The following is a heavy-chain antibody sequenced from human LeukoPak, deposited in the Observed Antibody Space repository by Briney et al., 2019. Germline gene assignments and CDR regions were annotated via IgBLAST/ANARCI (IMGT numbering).Heavy chain of an antibody. J-gene: IGHJ3*02. CDR2: ISSSSSYI. V-gene: IGHV3-21*01. D-gene: IGHD4-17*01. CDR3: ARAVYGFDAFDI. CDR1: GFTFSSYS. Sequence: PGGSPRLSCAASGFTFSSYSMNWVRQAPGKGLEWVSSISSSSSYIYYADSVKGRFTISRDNAKNSLYLQMNSLRAEDTAVYYCARAVYGFDAFDIWGQGTMVTVSS.